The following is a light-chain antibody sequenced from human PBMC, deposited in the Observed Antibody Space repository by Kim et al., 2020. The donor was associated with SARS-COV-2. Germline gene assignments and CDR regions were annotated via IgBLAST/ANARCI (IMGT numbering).Light chain of an antibody. V-gene: IGKV4-1*01. CDR2: WAS. Sequence: RATLNCKASQTGLYNANKKNYLAWYQQKPGQATKLLIYWASIRESGVCDRFSGSGSETEFTLTISSLQAEDVAVYYCQQYYSTPPSFGQGTKLEI. CDR1: QTGLYNANKKNY. CDR3: QQYYSTPPS. J-gene: IGKJ2*03.